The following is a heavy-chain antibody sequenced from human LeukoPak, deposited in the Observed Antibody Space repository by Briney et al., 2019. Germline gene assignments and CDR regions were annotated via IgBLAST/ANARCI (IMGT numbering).Heavy chain of an antibody. J-gene: IGHJ4*02. V-gene: IGHV1-18*04. CDR2: ISAYNGNT. Sequence: ASVKVSCKASGYTFTSYGISWVRQAPGQGLEWTGWISAYNGNTNYAQKLQGRVTMTTDTSTSTAYMELRSLRSDDTAVYYCARVNIVVVPAAVYYFDYWGQGTLVTVSS. D-gene: IGHD2-2*01. CDR1: GYTFTSYG. CDR3: ARVNIVVVPAAVYYFDY.